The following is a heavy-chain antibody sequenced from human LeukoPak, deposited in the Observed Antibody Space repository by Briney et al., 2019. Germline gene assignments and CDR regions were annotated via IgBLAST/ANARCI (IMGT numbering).Heavy chain of an antibody. CDR3: ARERVENQQLVGGNY. J-gene: IGHJ4*02. CDR2: ISSGSRYI. CDR1: GFTFSSYI. Sequence: GGSLRLSYAGSGFTFSSYIMNWVRHAPGKGLEWVSSISSGSRYIYYADSVKGRFTISRDNAKNSLYLQMNSLRAEDTAVYYCARERVENQQLVGGNYWGQGTLVTVSS. V-gene: IGHV3-21*01. D-gene: IGHD6-6*01.